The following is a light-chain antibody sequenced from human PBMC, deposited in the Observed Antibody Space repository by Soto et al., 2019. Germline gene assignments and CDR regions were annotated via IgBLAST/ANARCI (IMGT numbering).Light chain of an antibody. V-gene: IGKV3-15*01. Sequence: EVLMTQSPATLSVSPGEIVTFSCIASQSVTTNLSWYQHKPGQSPRLLISGASTGASGIPARFTGGGSGTEFTLTISSLQSEDFALYYCQQYEKWPPVTFGGGTKVDIK. CDR1: QSVTTN. J-gene: IGKJ4*01. CDR3: QQYEKWPPVT. CDR2: GAS.